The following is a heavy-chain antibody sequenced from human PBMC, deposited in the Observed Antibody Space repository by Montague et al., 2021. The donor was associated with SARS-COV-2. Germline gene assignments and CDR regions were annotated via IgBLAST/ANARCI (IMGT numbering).Heavy chain of an antibody. CDR1: GGSISSSSYY. J-gene: IGHJ6*02. Sequence: SETLSLTCTVSGGSISSSSYYWGWIRQPPGKGLEWIGSIYYSGSTYYXXXLKSRVTISVDTSKNQSSLKLSSVTAADTAVYYCARLGRQQLVRLSGMDVWGQGTTVTVSS. V-gene: IGHV4-39*07. D-gene: IGHD6-13*01. CDR2: IYYSGST. CDR3: ARLGRQQLVRLSGMDV.